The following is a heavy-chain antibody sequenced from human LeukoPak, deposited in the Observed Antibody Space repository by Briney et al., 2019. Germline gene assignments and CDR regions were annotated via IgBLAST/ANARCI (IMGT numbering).Heavy chain of an antibody. J-gene: IGHJ4*02. CDR2: IYSGGNT. CDR1: GISVSNIY. Sequence: PGGSLRLSCAVSGISVSNIYMYWVRQAPGKGLEWVSVIYSGGNTYYADSVKGRFTISKDNSKNTLYLQMNSPRVEDTAVYYCARGRVLRYLDYWGQGTVVTVSS. CDR3: ARGRVLRYLDY. V-gene: IGHV3-53*01. D-gene: IGHD3-9*01.